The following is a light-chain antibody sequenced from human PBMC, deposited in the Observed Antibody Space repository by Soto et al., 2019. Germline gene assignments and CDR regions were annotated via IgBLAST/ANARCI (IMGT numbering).Light chain of an antibody. CDR3: SSYTSISTAV. CDR2: EVS. J-gene: IGLJ7*01. Sequence: QSALTQPASVSGSPGQSITISCTGTGSDVGGYNYVSWYQQHPGKAPKLMIYEVSNRPSGVSNRFSGSKSGNTASPTISGLQTEDEADYYCSSYTSISTAVFGGGTQLTVL. V-gene: IGLV2-14*01. CDR1: GSDVGGYNY.